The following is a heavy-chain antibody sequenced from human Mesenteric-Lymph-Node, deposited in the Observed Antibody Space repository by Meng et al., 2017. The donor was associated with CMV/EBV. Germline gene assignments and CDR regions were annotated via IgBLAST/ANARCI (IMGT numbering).Heavy chain of an antibody. CDR1: GYSISSGYY. J-gene: IGHJ6*02. D-gene: IGHD2-2*01. CDR2: INHSGST. V-gene: IGHV4-38-2*02. Sequence: SETLSLTCTVSGYSISSGYYWSWIRQPPGKGLEWIGEINHSGSTNYNPSLKSRVTISVDTSKNQFSLKLSSVTAADTAVYYCARAYCSSTSCYPPWYYGMDVWGQGTTVTVSS. CDR3: ARAYCSSTSCYPPWYYGMDV.